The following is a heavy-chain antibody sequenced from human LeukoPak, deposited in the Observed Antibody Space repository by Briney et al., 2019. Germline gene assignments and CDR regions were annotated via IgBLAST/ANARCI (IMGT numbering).Heavy chain of an antibody. CDR3: ARDFRGQWLVRGDY. V-gene: IGHV3-21*01. Sequence: PGGSLRLSCAASGFTFSSYSMNWVRQAPGKGLEWVSSISSSSSYIYYADPVKGRFTISRDNAKNSLYLQMNSLRAEDTAVYYCARDFRGQWLVRGDYWGQGTLVTVSS. D-gene: IGHD6-19*01. CDR2: ISSSSSYI. CDR1: GFTFSSYS. J-gene: IGHJ4*02.